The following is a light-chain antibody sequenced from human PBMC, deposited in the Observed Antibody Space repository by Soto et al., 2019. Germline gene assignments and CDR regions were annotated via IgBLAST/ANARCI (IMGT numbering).Light chain of an antibody. J-gene: IGKJ2*01. V-gene: IGKV3-15*01. CDR1: QSVSDN. CDR2: GAS. CDR3: QQSNNWPYT. Sequence: EIVMTQSPATLSVSPGERVTLSCRASQSVSDNLAWYQQKPGQAPRLLIYGASTRTTTTPARFSGSGSGTEFTLTIGSLQSEDFAVYFCQQSNNWPYTFGQGTKLDIK.